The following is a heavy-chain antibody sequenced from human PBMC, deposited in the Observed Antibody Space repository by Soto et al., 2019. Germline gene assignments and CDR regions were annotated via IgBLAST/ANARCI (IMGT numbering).Heavy chain of an antibody. CDR3: ARDRPTTFSADL. D-gene: IGHD5-12*01. CDR1: GFTFTDHS. J-gene: IGHJ3*01. Sequence: EVQLVESGGGLVQPGGSLRLSCTASGFTFTDHSMNWVRHAPGKGLEWLSYINDISNSIHYADSVKGRFAMSRDNAKKSVFLQMNSLRVEDTAVYYCARDRPTTFSADLWSQGTVATVSS. CDR2: INDISNSI. V-gene: IGHV3-48*04.